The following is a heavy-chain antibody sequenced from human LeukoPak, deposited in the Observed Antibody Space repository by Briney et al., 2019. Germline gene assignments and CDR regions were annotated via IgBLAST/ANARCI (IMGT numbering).Heavy chain of an antibody. D-gene: IGHD3-10*01. Sequence: SVKVSCKASGYTFTSYGISWVRQAPGQGLEWMGGIIPIFGTANYAQKFQGRVTITADKSTSTAYMELSSLRSEDTAVYYCARGTMVRGVINAFDIWGQGTMVTVSS. CDR1: GYTFTSYG. V-gene: IGHV1-69*06. J-gene: IGHJ3*02. CDR3: ARGTMVRGVINAFDI. CDR2: IIPIFGTA.